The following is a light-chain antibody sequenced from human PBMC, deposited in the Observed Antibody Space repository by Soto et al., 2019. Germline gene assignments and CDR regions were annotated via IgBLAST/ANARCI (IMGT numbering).Light chain of an antibody. CDR3: ATWDDSLSGWV. CDR1: SSDIGSSY. Sequence: QPVLTQPPSASGTPGQRVPISCSGSSSDIGSSYVYWYRQLPGTAPKLLIYANNQRPSGVPDRFSGSKSGTSASLAISGLRSEDEADYYCATWDDSLSGWVFGGGTKLTVL. V-gene: IGLV1-47*02. J-gene: IGLJ3*02. CDR2: ANN.